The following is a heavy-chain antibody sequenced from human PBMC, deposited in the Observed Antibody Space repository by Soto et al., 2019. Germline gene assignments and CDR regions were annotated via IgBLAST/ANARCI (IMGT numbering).Heavy chain of an antibody. Sequence: PGGSLRLSCEASGFTFISYNMNWVRQAPGKGLEWVSYISSSTSTIYYADSVKGRFTISRDNAKNSLYLQMNSLRAEDTAVYYCTTECSSTSCYSSDAFDIWGQGTMVTVSS. CDR2: ISSSTSTI. D-gene: IGHD2-2*01. V-gene: IGHV3-48*01. CDR1: GFTFISYN. CDR3: TTECSSTSCYSSDAFDI. J-gene: IGHJ3*02.